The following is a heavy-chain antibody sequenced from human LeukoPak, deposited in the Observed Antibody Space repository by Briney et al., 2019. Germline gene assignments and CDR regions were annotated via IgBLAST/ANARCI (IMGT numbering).Heavy chain of an antibody. CDR2: ISGSGGST. CDR1: GFTFSSYA. D-gene: IGHD6-13*01. CDR3: AKYQQLLPKYYSDY. J-gene: IGHJ4*02. V-gene: IGHV3-23*01. Sequence: GGPLILSCAASGFTFSSYAMSWVRQAPGKGLEWVSAISGSGGSTYYADSVKGRFTISRDNSKNTLYLQMNSLRAEDTAVYYCAKYQQLLPKYYSDYWGQGTLVTVSS.